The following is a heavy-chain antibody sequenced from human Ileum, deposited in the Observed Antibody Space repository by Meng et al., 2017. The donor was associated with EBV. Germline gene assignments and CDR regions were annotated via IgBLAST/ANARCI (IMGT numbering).Heavy chain of an antibody. CDR2: IYYSGTT. Sequence: GPRQAAGPGLGKPSDTRSPSCDGFGYYLSTTNWWGRIRQPPGKGLEWLGHIYYSGTTYNNPSLKSRVTMSIDPSKNQFSLKLSSVTAVDTAVYYCARNSESGSYIDYWGLGTLVTVSS. V-gene: IGHV4-28*01. CDR3: ARNSESGSYIDY. D-gene: IGHD1-26*01. CDR1: GYYLSTTNW. J-gene: IGHJ4*02.